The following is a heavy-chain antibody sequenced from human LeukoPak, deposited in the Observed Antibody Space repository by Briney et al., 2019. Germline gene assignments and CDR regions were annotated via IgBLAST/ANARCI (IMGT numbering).Heavy chain of an antibody. Sequence: GGSLRLSCAASGFTVSNYYMSWVRQAPGKGLEWASVIYTGGSTWYADSVKGRFTLSRDNSKNTLYLQMNSLRAEDTAVYYGARGPGDYWGQGTLVTVSS. D-gene: IGHD7-27*01. CDR2: IYTGGST. CDR1: GFTVSNYY. J-gene: IGHJ4*02. V-gene: IGHV3-53*01. CDR3: ARGPGDY.